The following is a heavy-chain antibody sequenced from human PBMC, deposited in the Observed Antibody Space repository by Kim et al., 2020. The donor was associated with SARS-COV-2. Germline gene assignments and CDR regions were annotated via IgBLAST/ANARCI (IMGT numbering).Heavy chain of an antibody. Sequence: YNPSLKSRVTISGDTSKNQFSRKLSSVTAADTAVYYCARDRATDLLSDYWGQGTLVTVSS. V-gene: IGHV4-31*02. CDR3: ARDRATDLLSDY. D-gene: IGHD1-1*01. J-gene: IGHJ4*02.